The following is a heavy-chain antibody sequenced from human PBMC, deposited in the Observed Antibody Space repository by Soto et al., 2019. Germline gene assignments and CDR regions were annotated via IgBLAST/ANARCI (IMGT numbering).Heavy chain of an antibody. V-gene: IGHV4-30-4*01. CDR2: IYYSGST. Sequence: QVQLQESGPGLVKPSQTLSLTCTVSGGSISSVDYYWSWIRQPPGKGLEWIGYIYYSGSTYYNPSLKSPLTMSVDTSKNQFSLPVSSVTAADTAVYYCASEEKRYDYYGMDVWGQGTTVTVSS. CDR1: GGSISSVDYY. CDR3: ASEEKRYDYYGMDV. J-gene: IGHJ6*02.